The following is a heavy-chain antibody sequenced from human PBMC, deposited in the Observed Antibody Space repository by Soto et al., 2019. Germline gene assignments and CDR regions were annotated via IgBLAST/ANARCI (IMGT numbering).Heavy chain of an antibody. CDR1: GFHFSDYE. J-gene: IGHJ4*02. V-gene: IGHV3-48*03. D-gene: IGHD6-25*01. Sequence: PGGSLRLSCVASGFHFSDYEMNWVRQAPGKGLEWVAYITSGHTTIYYADSVNGRFTISRDNAKSSLYLQMNNLRVEDSAIYYCARRGHRGYGPRPFDYWGQGTRVTVSS. CDR3: ARRGHRGYGPRPFDY. CDR2: ITSGHTTI.